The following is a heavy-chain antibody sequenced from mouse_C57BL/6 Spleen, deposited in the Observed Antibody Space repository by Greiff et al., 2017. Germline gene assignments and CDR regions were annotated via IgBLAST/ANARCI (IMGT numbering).Heavy chain of an antibody. CDR1: GYTFTSYW. CDR3: AREADISNHFDY. D-gene: IGHD1-3*01. J-gene: IGHJ2*01. Sequence: QVQLQQPGAELVRPGSSVKLSCKASGYTFTSYWMDWVKQRPGQGLEWIGNIYPSDSETHYNQKFKDKATLTVDKSSSTAYMQLSSLTSEDSAVYYCAREADISNHFDYWGQGTTLTVSS. V-gene: IGHV1-61*01. CDR2: IYPSDSET.